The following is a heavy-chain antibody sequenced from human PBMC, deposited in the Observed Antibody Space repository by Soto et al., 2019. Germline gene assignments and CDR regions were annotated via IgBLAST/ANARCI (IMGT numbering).Heavy chain of an antibody. CDR2: INAGNGNT. D-gene: IGHD5-12*01. CDR3: ATPIVAFY. CDR1: GYTFTIYA. Sequence: GASVKVSCKASGYTFTIYAIHCVLQSPLQRLEWMGWINAGNGNTKYSQKFQGRVIITRDTSAGTAYMELRSLRSEDTAVYYCATPIVAFYWGQGTLVTVSS. J-gene: IGHJ4*02. V-gene: IGHV1-3*01.